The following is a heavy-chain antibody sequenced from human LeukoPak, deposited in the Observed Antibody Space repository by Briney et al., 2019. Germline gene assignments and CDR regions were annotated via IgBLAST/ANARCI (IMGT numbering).Heavy chain of an antibody. V-gene: IGHV1-69*05. CDR3: ARVFARSGEVSGSYYYY. Sequence: SVKVSCKASGYTFTSYDINWVRQAPGQGLEWMGGIIPIFGTANYAQKFQGRVTITTDESTSTAYMELSSLRSEDTAVYYCARVFARSGEVSGSYYYYWGQGTLVTVSS. D-gene: IGHD1-26*01. CDR1: GYTFTSYD. CDR2: IIPIFGTA. J-gene: IGHJ4*02.